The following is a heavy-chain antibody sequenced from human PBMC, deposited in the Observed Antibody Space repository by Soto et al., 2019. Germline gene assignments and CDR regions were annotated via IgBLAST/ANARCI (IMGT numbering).Heavy chain of an antibody. CDR2: IWYDGSNK. CDR3: ARAITMVRGVIITPPYFDY. V-gene: IGHV3-33*01. D-gene: IGHD3-10*01. CDR1: GFTFSSDG. Sequence: PGWCMRLTCAAAGFTFSSDGMHWVRQAPGKGLEWVAVIWYDGSNKYYADSVKGRFTISRDNSKNTLYLQMNSLRAEDTAVYYCARAITMVRGVIITPPYFDYWGQGPLVPVSS. J-gene: IGHJ4*02.